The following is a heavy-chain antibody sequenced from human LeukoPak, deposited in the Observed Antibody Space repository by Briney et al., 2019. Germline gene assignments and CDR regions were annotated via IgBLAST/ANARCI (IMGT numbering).Heavy chain of an antibody. CDR1: GFNVSDNY. Sequence: GGSLRLSCAVSGFNVSDNYMSWVRQAPGKGLEWVSLIYSGETTLYADSVKGRFTISRDISNNTLYLQMNSLGAEDTAMYYCARRAGGYSHPYDYWGQGILVTVSS. J-gene: IGHJ4*02. D-gene: IGHD4-23*01. V-gene: IGHV3-53*01. CDR2: IYSGETT. CDR3: ARRAGGYSHPYDY.